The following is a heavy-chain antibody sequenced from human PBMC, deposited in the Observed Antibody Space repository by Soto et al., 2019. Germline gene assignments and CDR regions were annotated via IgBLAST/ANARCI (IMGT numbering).Heavy chain of an antibody. J-gene: IGHJ3*02. V-gene: IGHV4-34*01. D-gene: IGHD1-1*01. CDR3: ARVERGTATTVVDAFDI. Sequence: QEQLQQWGAGLLKPSETLSLTCAVYGGFVSSGNYYWSWIRQPPGKGLEWIGEMSHSGGTHFKPSLKSRVTISVDTSKNQFSLKMSSVTAADTALYYCARVERGTATTVVDAFDIWGPGTMVTVSS. CDR1: GGFVSSGNYY. CDR2: MSHSGGT.